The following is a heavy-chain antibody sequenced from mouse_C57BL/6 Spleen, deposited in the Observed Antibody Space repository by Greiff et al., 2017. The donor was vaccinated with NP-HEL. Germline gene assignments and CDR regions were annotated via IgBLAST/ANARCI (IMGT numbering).Heavy chain of an antibody. Sequence: EVQGVESGGDLVKPGGSLKLSCAASGFTFSSYGMSWVRQTPDKRLEWVATISSGGSYTYYPDSVKGRFTISRDNAKNTLYLQMSSLKSEDTAMYYCARRAHYDYDGYYFDYWGQGTTLTVSS. CDR2: ISSGGSYT. CDR1: GFTFSSYG. D-gene: IGHD2-4*01. J-gene: IGHJ2*01. CDR3: ARRAHYDYDGYYFDY. V-gene: IGHV5-6*01.